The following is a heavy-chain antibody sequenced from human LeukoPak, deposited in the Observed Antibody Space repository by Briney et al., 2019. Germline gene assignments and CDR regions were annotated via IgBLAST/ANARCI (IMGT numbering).Heavy chain of an antibody. CDR2: IYYSGST. J-gene: IGHJ3*02. D-gene: IGHD2-2*01. V-gene: IGHV4-31*03. CDR1: GGSISSGGYY. CDR3: ARVIDAPCRSTSCYYVAFDI. Sequence: KPSQTLSLTCTVSGGSISSGGYYWSWIRQHPGKGLEWIGYIYYSGSTYYNPSLKSRVALSVVTSKNQFSLKLSSVTAADTAVYYCARVIDAPCRSTSCYYVAFDIWGQGTMVTVSS.